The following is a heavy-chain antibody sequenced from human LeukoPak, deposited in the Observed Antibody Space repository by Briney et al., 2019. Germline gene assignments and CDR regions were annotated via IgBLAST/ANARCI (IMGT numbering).Heavy chain of an antibody. V-gene: IGHV3-33*01. CDR2: LWYDGSNK. CDR3: ARDSSRYAFDY. D-gene: IGHD6-13*01. J-gene: IGHJ4*02. CDR1: GFTLRRYG. Sequence: GGSLRLSCAACGFTLRRYGMLWARQAPGKGLEGVAVLWYDGSNKYCADSVRGRFTISRDSSKNTLYLQINSLRADDTAVYYCARDSSRYAFDYWGQGTLVTVSS.